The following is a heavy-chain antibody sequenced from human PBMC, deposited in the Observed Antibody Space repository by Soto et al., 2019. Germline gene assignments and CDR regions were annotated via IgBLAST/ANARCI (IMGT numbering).Heavy chain of an antibody. D-gene: IGHD3-16*01. CDR3: AKDRGGLALYFDY. V-gene: IGHV3-30*19. J-gene: IGHJ4*01. CDR2: ISYDGSSA. CDR1: GITLSTYG. Sequence: QVQLVESGGGVVQPGRSLRLSCAASGITLSTYGMHWVRQAPGKGLEWVAIISYDGSSAYYADSVKGRFTISRDNSKNTLYLRMNSLRAEDAAVYYCAKDRGGLALYFDYWGHGTLVSVSS.